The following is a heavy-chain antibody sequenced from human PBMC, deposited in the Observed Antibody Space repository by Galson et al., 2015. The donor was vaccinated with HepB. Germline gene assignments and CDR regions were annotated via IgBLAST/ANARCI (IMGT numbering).Heavy chain of an antibody. V-gene: IGHV1-2*04. CDR1: GYTFTSYY. CDR3: ARGASVVVVVAATGWFDP. CDR2: INPNSGGT. Sequence: SVKVSCKASGYTFTSYYMHWVRQAPGQGLEWMGWINPNSGGTNYAQKFQGWVTMTRDTSISTAYMELSRLRSDDTAVYYCARGASVVVVVAATGWFDPWGQGTLVTVSS. J-gene: IGHJ5*02. D-gene: IGHD2-15*01.